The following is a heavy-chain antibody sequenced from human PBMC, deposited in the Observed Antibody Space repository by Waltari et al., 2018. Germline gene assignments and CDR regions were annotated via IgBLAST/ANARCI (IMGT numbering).Heavy chain of an antibody. CDR2: INQSGSP. V-gene: IGHV4-34*01. Sequence: QVQLLQWGAGLLTHSETLSITCGVYGGSFTGYYRTWIRQPPGKGLEWIGEINQSGSPNYNPSLRSRVTISLDTSKNHFSLSLASVSAADTAVYYCARKRAAFDIWGQGTLVTVSS. J-gene: IGHJ3*02. CDR1: GGSFTGYY. CDR3: ARKRAAFDI.